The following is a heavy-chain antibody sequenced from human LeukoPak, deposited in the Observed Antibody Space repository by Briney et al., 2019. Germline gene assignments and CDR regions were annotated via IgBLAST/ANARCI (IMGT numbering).Heavy chain of an antibody. V-gene: IGHV3-7*01. D-gene: IGHD4-17*01. Sequence: GGSLRLSCAASGFTFSSYWMSWVCQAPGKGLEWVANIKQDGSEKYYVDSVKGRFAISRDNAKNSLYLQMSSLRAEDTAVYYCAGVSKPIRDYGDYYPWGQGTLVTVSS. CDR3: AGVSKPIRDYGDYYP. CDR2: IKQDGSEK. J-gene: IGHJ5*02. CDR1: GFTFSSYW.